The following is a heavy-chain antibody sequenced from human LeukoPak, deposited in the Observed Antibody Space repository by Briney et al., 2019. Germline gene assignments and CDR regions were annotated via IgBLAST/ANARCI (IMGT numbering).Heavy chain of an antibody. CDR1: GGSFSGYY. V-gene: IGHV4-34*01. CDR2: INHSGST. CDR3: ARGVSDQY. D-gene: IGHD3-16*01. Sequence: SETLSLTCAVYGGSFSGYYWSWIRQPPGKGLEWIGEINHSGSTNYNPSLKSRVTTSVDTSKSQFSLKLSSVTAADTAVYYCARGVSDQYWGKGTLVTASS. J-gene: IGHJ4*02.